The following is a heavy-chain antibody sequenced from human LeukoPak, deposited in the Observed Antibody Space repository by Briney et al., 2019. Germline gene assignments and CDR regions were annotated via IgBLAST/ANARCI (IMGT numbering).Heavy chain of an antibody. Sequence: ASVKVSCKASGYTFTSYGISWVRQAPGQGLEWMGWISAYNGNTNYAQKLQGRVTMTTDTSTSTAYMELRSLRSDDTAVYYCARAPFMVVPAARWFDPWGQGTLVTVSS. CDR1: GYTFTSYG. J-gene: IGHJ5*02. D-gene: IGHD2-2*01. CDR3: ARAPFMVVPAARWFDP. CDR2: ISAYNGNT. V-gene: IGHV1-18*01.